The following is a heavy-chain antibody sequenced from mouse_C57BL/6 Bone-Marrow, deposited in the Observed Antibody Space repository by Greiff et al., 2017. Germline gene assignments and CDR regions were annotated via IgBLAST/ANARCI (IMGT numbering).Heavy chain of an antibody. Sequence: VKLMESGAELVRPGTSVKVSCKASGYAFTNYLIEWVKQRPGQGLEWIGVINPGSGGTNYNEKFKGKATLTADKSSSTAYMQLSSLTSEDSAVYFCARANYGSFAYWGQGTLVTVSA. CDR1: GYAFTNYL. CDR3: ARANYGSFAY. D-gene: IGHD1-1*01. V-gene: IGHV1-54*01. J-gene: IGHJ3*01. CDR2: INPGSGGT.